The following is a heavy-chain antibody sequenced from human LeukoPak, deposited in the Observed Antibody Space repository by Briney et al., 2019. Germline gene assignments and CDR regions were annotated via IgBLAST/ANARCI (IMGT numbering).Heavy chain of an antibody. D-gene: IGHD3-10*01. CDR1: GFTFSSYS. V-gene: IGHV3-21*01. CDR3: ARMYYYGSGSYYRGHY. J-gene: IGHJ4*02. Sequence: PGGSLRLSCAASGFTFSSYSMNWVRQAPGKGLEWVSSISSSSYIYYADSVKGRFTISRDNAKNSLYLQMNSLRAEDTAVYYCARMYYYGSGSYYRGHYWGQGTLVTVSS. CDR2: ISSSSYI.